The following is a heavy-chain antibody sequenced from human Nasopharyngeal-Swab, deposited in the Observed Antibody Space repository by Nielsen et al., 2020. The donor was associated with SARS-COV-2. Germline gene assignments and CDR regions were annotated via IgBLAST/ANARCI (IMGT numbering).Heavy chain of an antibody. D-gene: IGHD3-10*01. CDR3: ARAPPHSWFGELPSNGMDV. V-gene: IGHV1-24*01. CDR2: FDPEDGDT. J-gene: IGHJ6*02. CDR1: AYTLTEFS. Sequence: ASAKVSSKVSAYTLTEFSMHGVRQPPGKGLEGVGGFDPEDGDTIYAQKCQGRVTMTRDTSTSTVYMELSSLRAEDTAVYYCARAPPHSWFGELPSNGMDVWGQGTTVTVSS.